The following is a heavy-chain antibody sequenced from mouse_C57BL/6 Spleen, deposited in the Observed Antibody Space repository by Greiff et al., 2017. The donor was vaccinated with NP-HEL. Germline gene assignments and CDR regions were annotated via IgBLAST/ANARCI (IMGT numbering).Heavy chain of an antibody. J-gene: IGHJ2*01. CDR3: ARRYYDYDDY. V-gene: IGHV3-6*01. CDR2: ISYDGSN. Sequence: VQLQESGPGLVKPSQSLSLTCSVTGYSITSGYYWNWIRQFPGNKLEWMGYISYDGSNNYNPSLKNRISITRDTSKNQFYLKLNSVTTEDTATYYCARRYYDYDDYWGQGTTLTVSS. CDR1: GYSITSGYY. D-gene: IGHD2-4*01.